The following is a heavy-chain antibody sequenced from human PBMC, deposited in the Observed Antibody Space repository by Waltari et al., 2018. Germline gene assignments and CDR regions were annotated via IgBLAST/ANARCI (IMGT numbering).Heavy chain of an antibody. Sequence: QVQLQQWGAGLLKPSETLSLTCAVYGGSFSGYYLSWIRQPPGKGLEWIGEINHSGSTNYNPSLKSRVTISVDTSKNQFSLKLSSVTAADTAVYYCARGSYGDYYFDYWGQGTLVTVSS. CDR1: GGSFSGYY. CDR2: INHSGST. V-gene: IGHV4-34*01. J-gene: IGHJ4*02. D-gene: IGHD4-17*01. CDR3: ARGSYGDYYFDY.